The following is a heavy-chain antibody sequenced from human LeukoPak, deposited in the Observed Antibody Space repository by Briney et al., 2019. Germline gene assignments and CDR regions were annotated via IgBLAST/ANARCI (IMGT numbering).Heavy chain of an antibody. D-gene: IGHD5-12*01. CDR3: TWMATIFTVDY. CDR2: IRNDRIT. J-gene: IGHJ4*02. V-gene: IGHV3-15*01. CDR1: GLTFSDAW. Sequence: PGGSLRLSCVLSGLTFSDAWMSWVRQAPGKGLEWVGRIRNDRITDYAAPVQGRFSISRDNSKNTLYLQMNSLRTEDTGMYFCTWMATIFTVDYWGQGTLVTVSS.